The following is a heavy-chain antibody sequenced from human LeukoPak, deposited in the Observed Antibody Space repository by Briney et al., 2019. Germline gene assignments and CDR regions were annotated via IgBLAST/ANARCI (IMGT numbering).Heavy chain of an antibody. CDR1: GDSVARNSAI. D-gene: IGHD1-20*01. J-gene: IGHJ6*03. CDR2: TYYRSKWYN. CDR3: VRGDNWDADMDV. Sequence: SQTLSLTCVISGDSVARNSAIWNWIRQSPSRGLEWLGRTYYRSKWYNDYALSVKSRIKINPDTSKNQFSLQLSSVTPEDTAVYYCVRGDNWDADMDVWGKGTTVTVSS. V-gene: IGHV6-1*01.